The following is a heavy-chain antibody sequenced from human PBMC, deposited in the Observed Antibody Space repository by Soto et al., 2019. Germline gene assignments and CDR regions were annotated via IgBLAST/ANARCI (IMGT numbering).Heavy chain of an antibody. CDR3: ARDYWSAGGYYYYGMDV. CDR2: IKQDGSEK. V-gene: IGHV3-7*04. CDR1: GFTFSSYW. D-gene: IGHD2-8*02. J-gene: IGHJ6*02. Sequence: EVQLVESGGGLVQPGGSLRLSCAPSGFTFSSYWMSWVRQAPGKGLEWVANIKQDGSEKYYVDSVKGRFTISRDNAKNSLYLQMNSLRAEDTAVYYCARDYWSAGGYYYYGMDVWGQGTTVTVSS.